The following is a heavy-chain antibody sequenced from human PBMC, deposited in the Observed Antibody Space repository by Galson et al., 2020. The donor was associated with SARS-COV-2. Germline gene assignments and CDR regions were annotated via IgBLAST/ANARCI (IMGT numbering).Heavy chain of an antibody. CDR1: GFTFSSYA. CDR3: AAEYYYGSGSWSYYYGMDV. V-gene: IGHV3-23*01. CDR2: ISGSGGST. J-gene: IGHJ6*02. D-gene: IGHD3-10*01. Sequence: GESLKISCAASGFTFSSYAMSWVRQAPGKGLEWVSAISGSGGSTYYADSVKGRFTISRDNSKNTLYLQMNSLRAEDTAVYYCAAEYYYGSGSWSYYYGMDVWGQGTTVTVSS.